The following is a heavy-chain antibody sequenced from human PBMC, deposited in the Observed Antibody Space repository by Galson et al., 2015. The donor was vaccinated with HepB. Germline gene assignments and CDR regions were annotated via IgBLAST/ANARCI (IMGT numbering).Heavy chain of an antibody. J-gene: IGHJ4*02. CDR1: GYTFTNYY. V-gene: IGHV1-46*01. Sequence: SVKVSCKASGYTFTNYYIHWVRQAPGQGLEWMGIMNPSGGNTNYAQKFQDRLTMTRDTPTSTVYMELSSLRSEDTAVYYCARDLRRGGYNRFDYWGQGTLVTVSS. CDR3: ARDLRRGGYNRFDY. CDR2: MNPSGGNT. D-gene: IGHD5-24*01.